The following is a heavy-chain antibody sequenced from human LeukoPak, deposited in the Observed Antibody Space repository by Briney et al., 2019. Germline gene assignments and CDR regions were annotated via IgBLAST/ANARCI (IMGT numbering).Heavy chain of an antibody. D-gene: IGHD3-10*01. V-gene: IGHV3-21*01. J-gene: IGHJ6*03. CDR2: ISSSSSCI. CDR3: ARSARFRPNYYYYMDV. Sequence: TTGGSLRLSCAASRFTFSTYSMNWVRQAPGKGLEWVSSISSSSSCIYYADSVKGRFAISRDNAKNSLYLQMHSLRAEDTAVYYCARSARFRPNYYYYMDVWGKGTTVTVSS. CDR1: RFTFSTYS.